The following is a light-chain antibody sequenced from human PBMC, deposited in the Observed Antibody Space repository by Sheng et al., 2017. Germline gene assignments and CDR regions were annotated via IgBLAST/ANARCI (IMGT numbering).Light chain of an antibody. V-gene: IGKV3-15*01. CDR3: QQYYNWPSTLT. CDR1: QSVSSY. J-gene: IGKJ1*01. CDR2: GAS. Sequence: EIVMTQSPATLSVSPGGRATLSCRASQSVSSYLAWYQQQPGRAPRLLIYGASTRATNIPARFSGSGSGTEFTLTISSLQSEDFAIYYCQQYYNWPSTLTFGQGTRVEIK.